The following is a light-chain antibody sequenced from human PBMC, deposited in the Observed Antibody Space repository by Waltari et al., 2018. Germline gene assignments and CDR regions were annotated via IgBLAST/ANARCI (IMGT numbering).Light chain of an antibody. CDR3: QKYNSAPYT. CDR1: QGISNY. V-gene: IGKV1-27*01. Sequence: DIQMTQSPSSLSTSVGDRVTITCRASQGISNYLACYQQKPGRVPRLLIYAASTFRSGVPSRVSGSGSGTDFTLTISSLQPEDVATYYCQKYNSAPYTFGQGTKLEIK. CDR2: AAS. J-gene: IGKJ2*01.